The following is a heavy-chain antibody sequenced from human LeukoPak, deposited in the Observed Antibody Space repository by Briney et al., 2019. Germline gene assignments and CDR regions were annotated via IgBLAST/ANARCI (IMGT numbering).Heavy chain of an antibody. CDR3: ARVWYCSSTSCSRWGWFDP. D-gene: IGHD2-2*01. CDR2: IYYSGST. J-gene: IGHJ5*02. V-gene: IGHV4-59*01. CDR1: GGSINNYY. Sequence: SETLSLTCSVSGGSINNYYWTWIRQPPGKGLEWIGYIYYSGSTNYNPSLKSRVTISVDTSKNQFSLKLSSVTAADTAVYYCARVWYCSSTSCSRWGWFDPWGQGTLVTVSS.